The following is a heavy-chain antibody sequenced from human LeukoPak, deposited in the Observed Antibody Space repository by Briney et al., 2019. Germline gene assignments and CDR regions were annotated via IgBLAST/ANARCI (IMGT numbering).Heavy chain of an antibody. CDR3: ARGDVWGSYRPNWFDP. D-gene: IGHD3-16*02. CDR2: IYTSGST. J-gene: IGHJ5*02. CDR1: GGSISSYY. V-gene: IGHV4-4*09. Sequence: SETLSLTCTVSGGSISSYYWSWIRQPPGKGLEWIGYIYTSGSTNYNPSLKSRVTISVDTSKNQFSLKLSSVTAADTAVYYCARGDVWGSYRPNWFDPWGQGTLVTVSS.